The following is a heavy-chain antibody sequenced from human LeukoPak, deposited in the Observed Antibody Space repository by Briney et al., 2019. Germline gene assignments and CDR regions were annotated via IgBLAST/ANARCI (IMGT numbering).Heavy chain of an antibody. V-gene: IGHV3-9*01. CDR3: ENSRPFGPPGES. CDR2: ISYNRRAV. CDR1: GFTFDDYA. Sequence: GGSLRLSSAASGFTFDDYAMHWVRQAPGKGLEGVSGISYNRRAVAYADSVKGRFTSSRDNGRTSLYMDMNSLRREDTAFYFCENSRPFGPPGESWGRGALV. D-gene: IGHD3-10*01. J-gene: IGHJ5*02.